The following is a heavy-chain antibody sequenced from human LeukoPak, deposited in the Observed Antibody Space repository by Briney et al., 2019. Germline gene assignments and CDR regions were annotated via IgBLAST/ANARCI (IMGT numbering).Heavy chain of an antibody. CDR3: AKYGLGATSPFDY. CDR2: IYSGGST. Sequence: GGSLRLSCAASGFTFSSYSMNWVRQAPGKGLEWVSVIYSGGSTFYADSVKGRFTISRDNSKNTLYLQMNSLRAEDTAVYYCAKYGLGATSPFDYWGQGTLVTVSS. V-gene: IGHV3-53*01. CDR1: GFTFSSYS. J-gene: IGHJ4*02. D-gene: IGHD1-26*01.